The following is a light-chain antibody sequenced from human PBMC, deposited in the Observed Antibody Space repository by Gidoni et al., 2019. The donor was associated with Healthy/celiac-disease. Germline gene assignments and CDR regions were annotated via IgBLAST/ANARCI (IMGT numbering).Light chain of an antibody. Sequence: DTKMTQTPSSLSASVGDRVTITCRASQSISSYVNWYQQKPGKAPKLLIYAASSLQSGVPSRFSGSGSGTDFTLTISSLQPEDFATYYCQQSYSTPGTFGQGTKLEIK. J-gene: IGKJ2*01. CDR2: AAS. CDR1: QSISSY. CDR3: QQSYSTPGT. V-gene: IGKV1-39*01.